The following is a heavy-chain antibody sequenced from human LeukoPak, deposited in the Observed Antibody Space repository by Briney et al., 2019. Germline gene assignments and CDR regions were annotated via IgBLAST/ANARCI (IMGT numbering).Heavy chain of an antibody. J-gene: IGHJ5*02. CDR3: ARNYSDWSDP. V-gene: IGHV1-2*02. Sequence: ASVKVSCKASGYTFNDYFMNWVRHAPGQGLEWMGWINPTTGDTKYSQKFQGRVTLTRDMSISTGYMELSRLKSDDTAVYYCARNYSDWSDPWGQGTLVTVSS. D-gene: IGHD4-11*01. CDR2: INPTTGDT. CDR1: GYTFNDYF.